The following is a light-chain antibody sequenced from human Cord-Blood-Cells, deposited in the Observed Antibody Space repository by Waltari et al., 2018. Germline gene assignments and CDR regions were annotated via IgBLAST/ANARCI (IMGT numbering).Light chain of an antibody. CDR3: QQYGSSPYT. CDR1: QSVSSSY. Sequence: EIVLKQSPGTLSLSPGERATLSCRASQSVSSSYLAWYQQQPGQAPRLLIYGASSRATGIPDRFSGSGSGTDFTLTISRLEPEDFAVYYCQQYGSSPYTFGQGTKLEIK. V-gene: IGKV3-20*01. CDR2: GAS. J-gene: IGKJ2*01.